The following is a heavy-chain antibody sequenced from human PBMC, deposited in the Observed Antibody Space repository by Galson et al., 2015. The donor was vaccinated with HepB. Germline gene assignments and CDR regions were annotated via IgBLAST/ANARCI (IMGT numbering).Heavy chain of an antibody. CDR1: TFIFSTYS. CDR2: IYYSGST. V-gene: IGHV4-59*08. D-gene: IGHD2-8*01. J-gene: IGHJ4*02. Sequence: LRLSCAASTFIFSTYSMNWVRQAPGKGLEWIGYIYYSGSTNYNPSLKSRVTISVDTSNNQFSLNLSSVTAADTAVYYCARQKGTKIPFDYWGQGALVTVSS. CDR3: ARQKGTKIPFDY.